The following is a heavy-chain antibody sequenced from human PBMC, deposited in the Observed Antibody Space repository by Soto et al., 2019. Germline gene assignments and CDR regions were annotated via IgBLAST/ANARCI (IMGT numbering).Heavy chain of an antibody. V-gene: IGHV1-18*01. D-gene: IGHD6-19*01. CDR3: AREKYSSLFDYYYGMDV. Sequence: QVQLVQSGAEVKKPGASVKVSCKASGYTFTSYGISWARQAPGQGLEWMGWISAYNGNTNYAQKLQGRVTMTTDTSTSTAYMELRSLRSDDTAVYYCAREKYSSLFDYYYGMDVWGQGTTVTVSS. CDR1: GYTFTSYG. CDR2: ISAYNGNT. J-gene: IGHJ6*02.